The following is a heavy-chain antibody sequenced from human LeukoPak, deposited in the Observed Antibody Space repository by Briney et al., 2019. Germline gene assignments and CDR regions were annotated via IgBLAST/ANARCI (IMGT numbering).Heavy chain of an antibody. D-gene: IGHD3-16*01. J-gene: IGHJ4*02. CDR3: ARASKVGSYDYYFNY. V-gene: IGHV4-59*01. CDR2: IYYSGST. Sequence: SETLSLTCTVSGGSISSYYWSWIRLPPGKGLEWIGYIYYSGSTNYNPSLKSRVTISVDTSKNQFSLKLSSVTAADTAVYYCARASKVGSYDYYFNYWGQGTLVTVSS. CDR1: GGSISSYY.